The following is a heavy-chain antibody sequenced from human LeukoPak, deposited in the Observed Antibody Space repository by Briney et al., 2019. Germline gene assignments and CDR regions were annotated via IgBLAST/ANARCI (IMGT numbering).Heavy chain of an antibody. CDR3: AREGIQLWFLIDY. Sequence: GGSLRLSCAASGFTFSSYSMNWVRQAPGKGLEWVSSISSSSSYIYYADSVKGRFTISRDNAKNSLYLQMNSLRAEDTAVYYCAREGIQLWFLIDYWGQVTLVTVSS. D-gene: IGHD5-18*01. CDR1: GFTFSSYS. J-gene: IGHJ4*02. CDR2: ISSSSSYI. V-gene: IGHV3-21*01.